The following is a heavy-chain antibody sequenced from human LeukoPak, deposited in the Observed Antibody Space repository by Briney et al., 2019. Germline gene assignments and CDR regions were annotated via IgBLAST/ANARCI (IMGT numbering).Heavy chain of an antibody. CDR3: ARVGYSSGWLPVYYYYYYMDV. Sequence: ASVKVSCKASGYTFTSYGISWVRQAPGQGLEWMGWIGAYNGNTNYAQKLQGRVTMTTDTSTSTAYMELRSLRSDDTAVYYCARVGYSSGWLPVYYYYYYMDVWGKGTTVTISS. CDR1: GYTFTSYG. J-gene: IGHJ6*03. D-gene: IGHD6-19*01. V-gene: IGHV1-18*01. CDR2: IGAYNGNT.